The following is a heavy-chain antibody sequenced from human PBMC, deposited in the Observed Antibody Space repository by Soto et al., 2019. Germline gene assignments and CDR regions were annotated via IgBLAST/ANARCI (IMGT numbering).Heavy chain of an antibody. CDR1: GFTFSSYA. CDR2: ISGSGGST. CDR3: AKAEPDYYDSSGYHPDY. Sequence: GGSLRLSCAASGFTFSSYAMSWVRQAPGKGLEWVSAISGSGGSTYYADSVKGRFTISRDNSKNTLYLQMNSLRAEDTAVYYCAKAEPDYYDSSGYHPDYWGQGTLVTVSS. J-gene: IGHJ4*02. D-gene: IGHD3-22*01. V-gene: IGHV3-23*01.